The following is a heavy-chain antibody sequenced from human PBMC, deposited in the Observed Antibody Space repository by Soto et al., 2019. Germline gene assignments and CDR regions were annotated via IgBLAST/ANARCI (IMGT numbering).Heavy chain of an antibody. V-gene: IGHV1-69*12. J-gene: IGHJ4*02. Sequence: QVQLVQSGAEVKKPESSVKVSCKAPGGTLSTYAISWVRQAPGQGLEWTGGIIPLFDTANYAQRCQDRVTITADESTNTVYMELSSLRSEDTAVYFCASGIQLWLRRINNGYSGWGQGTLVTVSS. CDR1: GGTLSTYA. CDR3: ASGIQLWLRRINNGYSG. CDR2: IIPLFDTA. D-gene: IGHD5-18*01.